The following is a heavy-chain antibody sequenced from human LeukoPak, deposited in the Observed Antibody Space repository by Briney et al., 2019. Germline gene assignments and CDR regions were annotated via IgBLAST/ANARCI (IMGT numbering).Heavy chain of an antibody. CDR1: GFIFGDYG. D-gene: IGHD2-8*01. CDR3: ARDSSIVLMVYARGYFDY. J-gene: IGHJ4*02. CDR2: IQSRTFGGAT. Sequence: GGSLRLSCTASGFIFGDYGMSWVRQAPGQGLEWVGFIQSRTFGGATQYAASVKGRFTISRDDSNSIACLQMNSLRAEDTAVYYCARDSSIVLMVYARGYFDYWGQGTLVTVSS. V-gene: IGHV3-49*04.